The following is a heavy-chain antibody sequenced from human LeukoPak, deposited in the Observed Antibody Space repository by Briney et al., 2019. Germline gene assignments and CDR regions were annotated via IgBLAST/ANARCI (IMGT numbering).Heavy chain of an antibody. D-gene: IGHD6-13*01. CDR1: GFTFSSYP. V-gene: IGHV3-30-3*01. Sequence: GGSLRLSCAASGFTFSSYPMHWVRQAPGKGLEWVAVISYDGSNKYYADSVKGRFTISRDNSKNTLYLQMNSLRAEDTAVYYCARVYRVYSSSWYEPCGYWGQGTLVTVSS. CDR3: ARVYRVYSSSWYEPCGY. J-gene: IGHJ4*02. CDR2: ISYDGSNK.